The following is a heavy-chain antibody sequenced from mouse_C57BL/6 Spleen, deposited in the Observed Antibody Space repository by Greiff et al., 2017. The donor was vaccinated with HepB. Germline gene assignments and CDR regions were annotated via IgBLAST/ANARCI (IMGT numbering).Heavy chain of an antibody. V-gene: IGHV1-82*01. D-gene: IGHD1-1*01. J-gene: IGHJ2*01. CDR2: IYPGDGDT. CDR3: ARYSLITTVIDY. CDR1: GYAFSSSW. Sequence: QVHVKQSGPELVKPGASVKISCKASGYAFSSSWMNWVKQRPGKGLEWIGRIYPGDGDTNYNGKFKGKATLTADKSSSTAYMQLSSLTSEDSAVYFCARYSLITTVIDYWGQGTTLTVSS.